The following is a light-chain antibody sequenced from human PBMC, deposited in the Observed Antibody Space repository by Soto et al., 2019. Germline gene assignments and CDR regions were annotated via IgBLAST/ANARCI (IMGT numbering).Light chain of an antibody. V-gene: IGLV2-23*02. CDR1: SSDVGNYNL. J-gene: IGLJ1*01. CDR2: EVS. CDR3: WSYVGSCTFYV. Sequence: QSALTQPASVSGSPGQSITISCTGTSSDVGNYNLVSWYQQYLGKAPKLMIYEVSKRPSGVSNRFSGSKSGNTASLTISGLQAEDEADYYCWSYVGSCTFYVFGAGTKVTVL.